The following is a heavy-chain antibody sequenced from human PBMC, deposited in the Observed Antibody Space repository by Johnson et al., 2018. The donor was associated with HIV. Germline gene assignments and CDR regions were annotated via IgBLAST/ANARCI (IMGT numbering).Heavy chain of an antibody. V-gene: IGHV3-30*04. D-gene: IGHD1-26*01. CDR1: GFTFSSYA. J-gene: IGHJ3*02. Sequence: QVQLVESGGGVVQPGRSLRLSCAASGFTFSSYAIHWVRQAPGKGLEWVAVISYDGSNKYYADSVKGRFPISRDNSKNTLYLQMNSLRAEDTAVYYCARGEGGTYLPDAFDIWGQGTMVTVSS. CDR3: ARGEGGTYLPDAFDI. CDR2: ISYDGSNK.